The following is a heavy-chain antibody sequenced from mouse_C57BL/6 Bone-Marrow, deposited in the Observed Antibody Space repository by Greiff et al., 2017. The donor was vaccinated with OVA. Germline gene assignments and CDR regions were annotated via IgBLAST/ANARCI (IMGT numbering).Heavy chain of an antibody. CDR2: IRSKSNNYAT. Sequence: EVNVVESGGGLVQPKGSLKLSCAASGFSFNTYAMNWVRQAPGKGLEWVARIRSKSNNYATYYADSVKDRFTISRDDSESMLYLQMNNLKTEDTAMYYCVRHEGSSGYGAYWGQGTLVTVSA. CDR1: GFSFNTYA. D-gene: IGHD3-2*02. J-gene: IGHJ3*01. CDR3: VRHEGSSGYGAY. V-gene: IGHV10-1*01.